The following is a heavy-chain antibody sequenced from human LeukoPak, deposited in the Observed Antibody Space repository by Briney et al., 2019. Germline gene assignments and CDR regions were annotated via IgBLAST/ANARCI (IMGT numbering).Heavy chain of an antibody. V-gene: IGHV4-38-2*02. Sequence: SETLSLTCTVSGYSISSGYYWGWIRQPPGKGLEWIGSIYHSGSTYYNPSLKSRVTISVDTFKNQFSLKLSSVTAADTAVYYCARAPLRTMIVVVITGGFDYWGQGTLVTVSS. J-gene: IGHJ4*02. CDR2: IYHSGST. D-gene: IGHD3-22*01. CDR3: ARAPLRTMIVVVITGGFDY. CDR1: GYSISSGYY.